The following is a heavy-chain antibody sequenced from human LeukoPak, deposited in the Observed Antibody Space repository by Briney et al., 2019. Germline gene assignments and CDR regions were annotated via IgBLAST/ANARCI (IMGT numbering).Heavy chain of an antibody. J-gene: IGHJ4*02. D-gene: IGHD2-15*01. V-gene: IGHV3-7*01. CDR3: ARLYVVVVAANASDY. CDR1: GFTFSSYW. CDR2: INEDGSEI. Sequence: GGSLRLSCAASGFTFSSYWMSWVRQAPGKGLEWVANINEDGSEIYYVDSVKGRVTISRDNAKNSLYLQMNSLRVEDTAVYYCARLYVVVVAANASDYWGQGTLVTVSS.